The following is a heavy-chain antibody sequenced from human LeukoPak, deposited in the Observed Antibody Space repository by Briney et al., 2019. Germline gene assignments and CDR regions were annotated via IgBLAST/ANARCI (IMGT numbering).Heavy chain of an antibody. CDR1: GFTFSSYS. CDR3: ARGHYDFWSGYFPQVDDY. V-gene: IGHV3-21*01. CDR2: ISSSSSYI. J-gene: IGHJ4*02. D-gene: IGHD3-3*01. Sequence: GGSLRLSCAASGFTFSSYSMNWVRQAPGKGLEWVSSISSSSSYIYYADSVKGRFTISTDNAKNSLYLQMNSLRAEDAAVYYCARGHYDFWSGYFPQVDDYWGQGTLVTVSS.